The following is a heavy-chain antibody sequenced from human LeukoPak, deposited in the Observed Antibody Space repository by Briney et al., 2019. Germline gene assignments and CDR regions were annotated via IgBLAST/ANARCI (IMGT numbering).Heavy chain of an antibody. D-gene: IGHD6-13*01. CDR1: GFTFSDYY. CDR3: ARSIPYGTTWYGRSDY. V-gene: IGHV3-11*01. Sequence: GGSLRLSCAASGFTFSDYYMSWIRQAPGKGLEWVSYISSSGSTIYYADSAKGRFTISRDNAKNSLYLQMNSLRAEDTAIYYCARSIPYGTTWYGRSDYWGQGTLVTVSS. J-gene: IGHJ4*02. CDR2: ISSSGSTI.